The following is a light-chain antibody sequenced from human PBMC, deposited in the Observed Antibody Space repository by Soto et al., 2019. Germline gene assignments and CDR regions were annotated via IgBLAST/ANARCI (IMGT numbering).Light chain of an antibody. CDR2: AAS. CDR1: QGISNY. V-gene: IGKV1-27*01. J-gene: IGKJ1*01. CDR3: LKYNSAPWT. Sequence: DIQMTQSPSSLSASVGDRVTITCRASQGISNYLAWYHQKPGKVPKRLIYAASTLQSVVPSRFSGSGSGTDFTLTICSLKPEDGATYYCLKYNSAPWTFGQGTKVEIK.